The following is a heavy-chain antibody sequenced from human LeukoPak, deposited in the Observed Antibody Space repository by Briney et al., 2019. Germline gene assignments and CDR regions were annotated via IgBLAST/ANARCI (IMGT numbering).Heavy chain of an antibody. J-gene: IGHJ1*01. CDR3: ASPLAYCGGDCYAEYFQH. D-gene: IGHD2-21*02. CDR1: GGTFSSYA. V-gene: IGHV1-69*05. Sequence: SVKVSCKASGGTFSSYAISWVRQATGQGLEWMGGIIPIFGTANYAQKFQGRVTITTDESTSTAYMELSSLRSEDTAVYYCASPLAYCGGDCYAEYFQHWGQGTLVTVSS. CDR2: IIPIFGTA.